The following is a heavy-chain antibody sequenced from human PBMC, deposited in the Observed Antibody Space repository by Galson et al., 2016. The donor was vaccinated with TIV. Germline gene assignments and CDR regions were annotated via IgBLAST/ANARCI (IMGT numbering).Heavy chain of an antibody. J-gene: IGHJ6*02. CDR1: GYTFSTYW. CDR3: AILHTHSKYYHDNTAKQPPGLDV. V-gene: IGHV5-51*03. Sequence: QSGAEVKKPGESLKISCKGSGYTFSTYWIAWVRQMPGKGLEWMGIIYPGDSDTRYSPSFQGQVTISADKSISTAYLQWGSLKASDTAIHYCAILHTHSKYYHDNTAKQPPGLDVWGQGTTVTVSS. CDR2: IYPGDSDT. D-gene: IGHD3-22*01.